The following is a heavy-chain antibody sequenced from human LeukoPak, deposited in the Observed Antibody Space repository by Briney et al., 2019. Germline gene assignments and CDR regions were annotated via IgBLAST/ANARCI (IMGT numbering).Heavy chain of an antibody. J-gene: IGHJ4*02. CDR3: ARDGYYYDSSGYSFDY. CDR2: IWYDGSNK. CDR1: GFTFSSCG. Sequence: GGSLRLSCAASGFTFSSCGMHWVRQAPGKGLEWVAVIWYDGSNKYYADSVKGRFTTSRDNSKNTLYLQMNSLRAEDTAVYYCARDGYYYDSSGYSFDYWGQGTLVTVSS. V-gene: IGHV3-33*01. D-gene: IGHD3-22*01.